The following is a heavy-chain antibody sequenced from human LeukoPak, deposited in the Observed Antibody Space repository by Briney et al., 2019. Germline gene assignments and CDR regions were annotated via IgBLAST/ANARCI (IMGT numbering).Heavy chain of an antibody. J-gene: IGHJ4*02. CDR1: GDSITSDDYY. D-gene: IGHD3-22*01. CDR3: ASHYYDSSGYYWNAFDI. CDR2: VYYRGTP. Sequence: SETLSLTCTVSGDSITSDDYYWAWIRQPPGKGLEWIGSVYYRGTPYYSASLKSRVTISIDTSKSQFSLKLSSVTAADTAVYYCASHYYDSSGYYWNAFDIWGQGTLVTVSS. V-gene: IGHV4-39*07.